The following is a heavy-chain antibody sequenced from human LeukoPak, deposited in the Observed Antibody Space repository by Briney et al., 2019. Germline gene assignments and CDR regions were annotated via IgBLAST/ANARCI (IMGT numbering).Heavy chain of an antibody. Sequence: SETLSLTCAVYGGSFSGYYWSWIRQPPGKGLEWIGEINHSGSTNYNPSLKSRVTISVDTSRNQFSLKLSSVTAAVTAVYYCARGGPAYSSSWYGPDYWGQGTLVTVSS. CDR1: GGSFSGYY. CDR3: ARGGPAYSSSWYGPDY. J-gene: IGHJ4*02. D-gene: IGHD6-13*01. CDR2: INHSGST. V-gene: IGHV4-34*01.